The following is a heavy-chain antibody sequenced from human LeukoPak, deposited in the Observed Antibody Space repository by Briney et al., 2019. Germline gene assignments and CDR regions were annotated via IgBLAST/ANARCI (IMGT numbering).Heavy chain of an antibody. Sequence: PGGSLRLSCAVSGITVSKYWMHWVRQVPGKGLVWVSRIHSDGSTTDYADSVKGRFTITRDRAKNTLYLEMNSLRVEDTAVYYCTRDANHYGGMDVWGQGTTVTVSS. CDR1: GITVSKYW. CDR3: TRDANHYGGMDV. J-gene: IGHJ6*02. CDR2: IHSDGSTT. V-gene: IGHV3-74*01.